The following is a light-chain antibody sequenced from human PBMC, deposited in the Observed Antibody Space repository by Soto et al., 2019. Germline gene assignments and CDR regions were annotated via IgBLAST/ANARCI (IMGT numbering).Light chain of an antibody. CDR1: QSVSSY. CDR3: QQYGGSMT. Sequence: EIVLTQSPATLSLSPGERATLSCRASQSVSSYLAWYQQKPGQAPRLLIYDASNRATGIPDRFSGSGSGTDFTLTISRLEPEDFAVYYCQQYGGSMTFGQGTKVDI. J-gene: IGKJ1*01. CDR2: DAS. V-gene: IGKV3-20*01.